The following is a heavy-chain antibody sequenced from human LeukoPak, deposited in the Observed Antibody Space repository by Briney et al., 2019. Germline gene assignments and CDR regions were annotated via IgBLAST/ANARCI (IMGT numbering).Heavy chain of an antibody. CDR3: ARGVYEEDVNY. Sequence: GGSLRLSCAASGFTFTYYAMNWVRQAPGKGLEWVSAISGSDGSIYYADSVKGRFTISRDNAKNTLYMQMNSLRAEDTAVYYCARGVYEEDVNYWGQGTLVTVSS. CDR1: GFTFTYYA. V-gene: IGHV3-23*01. D-gene: IGHD2-8*01. J-gene: IGHJ4*02. CDR2: ISGSDGSI.